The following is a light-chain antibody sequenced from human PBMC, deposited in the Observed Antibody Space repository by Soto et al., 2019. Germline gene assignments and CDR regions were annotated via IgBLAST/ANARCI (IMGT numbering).Light chain of an antibody. J-gene: IGLJ1*01. CDR2: EVS. Sequence: QSVLTQPASVSGSPGQSITISCTGTSSDVGGYNFVSWYQQHPGRAPKLLIYEVSRRPSGVSNRFSDSKSGDTASLTISGLQAEDEADYYCYSYRGYYTRVFGTGTKATVL. CDR1: SSDVGGYNF. CDR3: YSYRGYYTRV. V-gene: IGLV2-14*01.